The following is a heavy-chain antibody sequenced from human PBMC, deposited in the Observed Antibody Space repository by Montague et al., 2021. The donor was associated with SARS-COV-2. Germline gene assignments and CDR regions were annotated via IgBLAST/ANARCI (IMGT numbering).Heavy chain of an antibody. Sequence: TLSLTCTVSGGSISSGGYYWSWIRQHPGKGLEWIGYIYYSWSTYHNPSLKSRVTISVDTSKNQFSLKLSSVTAADTAVYYCARVQGITMIVVVIGAFDIWGQGTLATVSS. V-gene: IGHV4-31*03. J-gene: IGHJ3*02. CDR2: IYYSWST. CDR1: GGSISSGGYY. CDR3: ARVQGITMIVVVIGAFDI. D-gene: IGHD3-22*01.